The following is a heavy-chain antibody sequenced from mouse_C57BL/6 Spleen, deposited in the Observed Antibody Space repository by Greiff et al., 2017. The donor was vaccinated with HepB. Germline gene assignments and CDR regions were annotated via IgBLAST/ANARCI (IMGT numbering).Heavy chain of an antibody. D-gene: IGHD4-1*01. V-gene: IGHV1-81*01. CDR2: IYPRSGNT. J-gene: IGHJ2*01. Sequence: QVQLKESGAELARPGASVKLSCKASGYTFTSYGISWVKQRTGQGLEWIGEIYPRSGNTYYNEKFKGKATLTADKSSSTAYMELRSLTSEDSAVYFCARGNWGYWGQGTTLTVSS. CDR1: GYTFTSYG. CDR3: ARGNWGY.